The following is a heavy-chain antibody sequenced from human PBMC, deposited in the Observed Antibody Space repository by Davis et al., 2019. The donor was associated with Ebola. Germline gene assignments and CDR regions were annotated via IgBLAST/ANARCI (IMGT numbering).Heavy chain of an antibody. CDR1: GFTLSTYD. D-gene: IGHD2-21*02. V-gene: IGHV3-48*02. CDR3: VRGRDIVVVTATPCFGF. CDR2: MSHSSNTI. Sequence: GESLKISCAASGFTLSTYDMDWVRQAPGRGLEWVSYMSHSSNTIYYADSVKGRFTISRDNAKNSLFLQMNNLRDEDTAVYYCVRGRDIVVVTATPCFGFWGQGTMVTVSS. J-gene: IGHJ3*01.